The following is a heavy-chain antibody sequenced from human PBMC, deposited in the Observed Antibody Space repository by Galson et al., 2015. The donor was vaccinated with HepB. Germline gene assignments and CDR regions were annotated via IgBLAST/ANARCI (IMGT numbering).Heavy chain of an antibody. CDR1: GYTFVRYG. CDR2: ISGYNDNT. CDR3: ARNNSDNDAFDI. Sequence: SVKVSCKASGYTFVRYGISWVRQAPGQGLEWMGWISGYNDNTNYVQRLQGRVTMTTDPSTSTAYMELRSLRSDDTAMYYCARNNSDNDAFDIWGQGTLVTVSS. V-gene: IGHV1-18*01. D-gene: IGHD1/OR15-1a*01. J-gene: IGHJ3*02.